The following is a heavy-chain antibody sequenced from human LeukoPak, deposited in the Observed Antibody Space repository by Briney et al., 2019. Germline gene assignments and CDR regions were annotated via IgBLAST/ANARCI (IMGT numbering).Heavy chain of an antibody. CDR1: GFPFSNYW. CDR3: ASLGN. D-gene: IGHD1-1*01. J-gene: IGHJ4*02. CDR2: IKQDGSEK. Sequence: PGGSLRLSCATSGFPFSNYWMNWVRQAPGKGLEWAANIKQDGSEKFYVDSVKGRFTISRDNAKNSLYLQMNSLRADDTAVYYCASLGNWGQGTLVTVSS. V-gene: IGHV3-7*01.